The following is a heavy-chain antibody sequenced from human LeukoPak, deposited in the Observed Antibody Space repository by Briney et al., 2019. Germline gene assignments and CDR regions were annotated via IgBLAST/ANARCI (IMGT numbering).Heavy chain of an antibody. CDR3: AKGGDYLDDQNYFDY. V-gene: IGHV3-30*02. J-gene: IGHJ4*02. CDR1: GFTFSSYG. D-gene: IGHD4-17*01. CDR2: IRYDGSNK. Sequence: GGSLRLSCAASGFTFSSYGMHWVRQAPGKGLEWVAFIRYDGSNKYYADSVKGRFTISRDNSKNTLYLQMNSLRAEDTAVYYCAKGGDYLDDQNYFDYWGQGTLVTVPS.